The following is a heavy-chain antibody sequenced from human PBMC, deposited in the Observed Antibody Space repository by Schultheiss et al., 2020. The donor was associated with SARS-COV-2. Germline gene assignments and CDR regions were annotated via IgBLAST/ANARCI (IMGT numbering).Heavy chain of an antibody. V-gene: IGHV3-11*04. CDR1: GFTFSDYY. CDR2: ISSSSSNI. CDR3: AREEYYYYGMDV. Sequence: GGSLRLSCAASGFTFSDYYMSWIRQAPGKGLEWVSYISSSSSNIYYADSVKGRFTISRDNSKNTLYLQMNSLRAEDTAVYYCAREEYYYYGMDVWGQGTTVTVSS. J-gene: IGHJ6*02.